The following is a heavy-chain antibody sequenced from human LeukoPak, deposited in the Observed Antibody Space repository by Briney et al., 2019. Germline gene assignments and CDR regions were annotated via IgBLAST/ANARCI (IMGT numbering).Heavy chain of an antibody. V-gene: IGHV3-23*01. CDR3: ARLYCSGGSCYSGVDY. CDR1: GFTFSSYA. J-gene: IGHJ4*02. D-gene: IGHD2-15*01. CDR2: ISGSGGST. Sequence: GGSLRLSCAASGFTFSSYAMSWVRQAPGKGLEWVSAISGSGGSTYYADSVKGRFTISRDNAKNSLYLQMNSLRAEDTAVYYCARLYCSGGSCYSGVDYWGQGTLVTVSS.